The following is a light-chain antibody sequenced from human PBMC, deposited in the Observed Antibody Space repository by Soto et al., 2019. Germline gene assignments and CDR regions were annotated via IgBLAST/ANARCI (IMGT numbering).Light chain of an antibody. V-gene: IGKV1-5*03. J-gene: IGKJ4*01. Sequence: DIQMTQSPSTLSASVGDRVTITCRASQSISSWLAWYQQKPGKAPNLLIYKASSLESGVPSRFSGSGSGTEFTLTISGLQTDDFATYYCQQYKSYSLTFGGGTKVEIK. CDR2: KAS. CDR3: QQYKSYSLT. CDR1: QSISSW.